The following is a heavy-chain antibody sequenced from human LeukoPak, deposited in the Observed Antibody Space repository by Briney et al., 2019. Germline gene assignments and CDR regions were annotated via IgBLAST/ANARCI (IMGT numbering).Heavy chain of an antibody. CDR1: GYSFTSYW. V-gene: IGHV5-51*01. J-gene: IGHJ4*02. CDR3: ARRGPGDYDSSGYKTDY. Sequence: GESLKISCKGSGYSFTSYWIGWVRQMPGKGLEWMGIIYPGDSDTRYSPSFQGQVTISADKSISTAYLQWSSLKASDTARYYCARRGPGDYDSSGYKTDYWGQGTLVSVSS. D-gene: IGHD3-22*01. CDR2: IYPGDSDT.